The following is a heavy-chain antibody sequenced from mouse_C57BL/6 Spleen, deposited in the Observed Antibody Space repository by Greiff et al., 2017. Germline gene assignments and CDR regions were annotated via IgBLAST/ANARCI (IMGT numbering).Heavy chain of an antibody. D-gene: IGHD1-1*01. CDR1: GYAFSSYW. J-gene: IGHJ1*03. Sequence: VKLQESGAELVKPGASVKISCKASGYAFSSYWMNWVKQRPGKGLEWIGQIYPGDGDTNYNGKFKGKATLTADKSSSTAYMQLSSLTSEDSAVYFCARDYYGSSWWYFDVWGTGTTVTVSS. V-gene: IGHV1-80*01. CDR3: ARDYYGSSWWYFDV. CDR2: IYPGDGDT.